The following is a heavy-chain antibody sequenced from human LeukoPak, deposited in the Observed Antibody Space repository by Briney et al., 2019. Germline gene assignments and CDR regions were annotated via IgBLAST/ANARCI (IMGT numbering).Heavy chain of an antibody. CDR3: ARDMDYDSSGYYSYYFHY. CDR1: GYTFTSYY. Sequence: ASVKVSCKASGYTFTSYYMHWVRQAPGQGLEWRGIINPSGGSTSYAQKFQGRVTMTRDTSTSTVYMELSSLRSEDTAVYYCARDMDYDSSGYYSYYFHYWGQGTLVTVSS. D-gene: IGHD3-22*01. V-gene: IGHV1-46*01. J-gene: IGHJ4*02. CDR2: INPSGGST.